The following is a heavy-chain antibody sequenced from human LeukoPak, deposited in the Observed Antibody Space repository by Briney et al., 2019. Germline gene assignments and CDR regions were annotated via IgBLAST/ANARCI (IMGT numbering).Heavy chain of an antibody. V-gene: IGHV1-8*01. CDR1: GYTFTSYD. CDR3: ARGLRLRRVPAARGDYYFDY. D-gene: IGHD2-2*01. J-gene: IGHJ4*02. CDR2: MNPNSDNT. Sequence: ASVKVSCKASGYTFTSYDINWVRQATGQGLEWMGWMNPNSDNTGYAQKFQGRVTMTRNTSISTAYMELSSLRSEDTAVYYCARGLRLRRVPAARGDYYFDYWGQGTLVTVSS.